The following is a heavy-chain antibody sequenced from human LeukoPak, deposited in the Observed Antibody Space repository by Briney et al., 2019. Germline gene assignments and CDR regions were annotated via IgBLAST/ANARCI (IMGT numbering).Heavy chain of an antibody. J-gene: IGHJ6*03. V-gene: IGHV4-59*08. CDR3: ARHIGGGIEDMDV. CDR1: GGSIGTYY. CDR2: IYVTGST. D-gene: IGHD3-16*02. Sequence: SETLSLTCIVSGGSIGTYYGGGIRRSPGKGLDGIGYIYVTGSTRYNPYLQSRVTISVDTSRNQFFLKMSSVTAADTAVYYCARHIGGGIEDMDVWGTGTKVTVSS.